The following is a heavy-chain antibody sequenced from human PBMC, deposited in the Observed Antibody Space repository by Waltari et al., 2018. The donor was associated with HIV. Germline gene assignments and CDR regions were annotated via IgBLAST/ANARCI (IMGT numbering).Heavy chain of an antibody. CDR1: GGSVSSSSYF. CDR2: IYYTGRA. V-gene: IGHV4-39*01. D-gene: IGHD1-26*01. J-gene: IGHJ2*01. CDR3: ARHALRVGAAYWNFDL. Sequence: QLQLQESGPGLVKPSETLSPTCPVSGGSVSSSSYFSGWIRQPPGKGLEWVGRIYYTGRAYYNPSLKSRVTISVDTSKNQFSLKVTSVTAADTAVYYCARHALRVGAAYWNFDLWGRGTLVTVSS.